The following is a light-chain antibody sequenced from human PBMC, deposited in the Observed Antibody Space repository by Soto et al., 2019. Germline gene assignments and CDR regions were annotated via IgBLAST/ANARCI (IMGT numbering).Light chain of an antibody. CDR3: QQYKTWPRT. CDR2: GAS. Sequence: EIVMTQSPATLSVSPGERATLSCRASQSVSSNLAWYQQKPGQAPRLLIYGASTRATGIPARFSGSGSGTEFTLTNSSLQSEDFAVYYCQQYKTWPRTFGQGTKVDI. J-gene: IGKJ1*01. V-gene: IGKV3-15*01. CDR1: QSVSSN.